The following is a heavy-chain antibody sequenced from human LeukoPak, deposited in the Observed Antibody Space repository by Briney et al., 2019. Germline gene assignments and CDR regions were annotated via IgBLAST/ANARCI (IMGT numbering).Heavy chain of an antibody. CDR1: GNSFTSYW. CDR2: IYPGDSDT. V-gene: IGHV5-51*01. D-gene: IGHD3-10*01. Sequence: GESLKISCKRSGNSFTSYWIGWVRQMPGKGLEWMGIIYPGDSDTRHSPSFQGQVTISADKSISTAYLQWSSLKASDTAMYYCARHGEYGSGSYFYYGMDVWGKGTTVTVSS. CDR3: ARHGEYGSGSYFYYGMDV. J-gene: IGHJ6*04.